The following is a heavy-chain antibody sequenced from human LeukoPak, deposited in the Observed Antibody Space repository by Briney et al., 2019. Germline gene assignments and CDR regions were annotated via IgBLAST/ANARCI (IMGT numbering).Heavy chain of an antibody. D-gene: IGHD1-26*01. CDR1: GYTFTSYG. Sequence: GASVKVSCKASGYTFTSYGISWVRQATGQGLEWMGWMNPNSGNTGYAQKFQGRVTMTRNTSISTAYMELSSLRSEDTAVYYCWLLGATTLSAFDIWGQGTMVTVSS. CDR2: MNPNSGNT. CDR3: WLLGATTLSAFDI. V-gene: IGHV1-8*02. J-gene: IGHJ3*02.